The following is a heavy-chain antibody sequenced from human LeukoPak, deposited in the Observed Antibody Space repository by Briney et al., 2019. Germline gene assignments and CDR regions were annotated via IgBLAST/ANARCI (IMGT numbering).Heavy chain of an antibody. V-gene: IGHV1-69*05. Sequence: SVRVSCKASGGTFSSYAISWVRQAPGRGLEWMGRIIPIFGTANYAQKFQGRVTITTDESTSTAYMELSSLRSEDTAVYYYASPAGGKGSGFNWFDPWGQGTLVTVSS. CDR1: GGTFSSYA. CDR3: ASPAGGKGSGFNWFDP. J-gene: IGHJ5*02. CDR2: IIPIFGTA. D-gene: IGHD3-22*01.